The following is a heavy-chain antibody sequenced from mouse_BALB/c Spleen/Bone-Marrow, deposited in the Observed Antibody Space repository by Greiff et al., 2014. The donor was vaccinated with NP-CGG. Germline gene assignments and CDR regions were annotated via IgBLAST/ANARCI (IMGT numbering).Heavy chain of an antibody. V-gene: IGHV5-12-1*01. Sequence: VQLKESGGGLVKPGGSLKLSCAASGFAFSSYDMSWVRQTPEKRLEWAAYISSGGGSTYYADTVKGRFTISRDNAKNTLYLQMSSLKSEDTAMYYCARQILRGFGYWGQGTPVTVSA. D-gene: IGHD1-1*01. J-gene: IGHJ3*02. CDR2: ISSGGGST. CDR1: GFAFSSYD. CDR3: ARQILRGFGY.